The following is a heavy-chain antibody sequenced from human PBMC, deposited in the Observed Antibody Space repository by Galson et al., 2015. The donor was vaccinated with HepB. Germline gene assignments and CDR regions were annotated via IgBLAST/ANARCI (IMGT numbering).Heavy chain of an antibody. CDR1: DFTFAGFP. D-gene: IGHD3-16*01. Sequence: SLRLSCAASDFTFAGFPMSWVRQAPGKGLEWLSYISSSSSAIYYADSVKGRFTVSRDSAKNSMYLQMNSLRGEDTAVYYCARDRLGDYSMDVWGQGTTVTVSS. V-gene: IGHV3-48*01. CDR3: ARDRLGDYSMDV. CDR2: ISSSSSAI. J-gene: IGHJ6*02.